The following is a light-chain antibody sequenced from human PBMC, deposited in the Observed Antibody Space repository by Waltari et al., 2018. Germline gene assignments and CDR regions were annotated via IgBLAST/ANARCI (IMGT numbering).Light chain of an antibody. CDR1: SSDVGGYNY. Sequence: QSALTQPASVSGSPGPSITIPCTGTSSDVGGYNYVSWYQQHPDKAPKLMIYDVNNRASGVSNRFSGSKSGNTASLTISGLQAEDEADYYCSSYTSSSTLFGGGTKLTVL. V-gene: IGLV2-14*03. J-gene: IGLJ2*01. CDR2: DVN. CDR3: SSYTSSSTL.